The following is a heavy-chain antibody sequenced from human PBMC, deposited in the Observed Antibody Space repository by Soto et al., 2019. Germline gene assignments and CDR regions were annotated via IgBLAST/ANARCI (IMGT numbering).Heavy chain of an antibody. J-gene: IGHJ4*02. Sequence: PGGSLRLSCAASGFTFSSYGMHWVRQAPGKGLEWVAVISYDGSNKYYADSVKGRFTISRDNSKNTLYLQMNSLRAEDTAVYYCAKGGHQLLLYPAMYYWGQGTLVTVS. CDR3: AKGGHQLLLYPAMYY. CDR1: GFTFSSYG. CDR2: ISYDGSNK. V-gene: IGHV3-30*18. D-gene: IGHD2-2*02.